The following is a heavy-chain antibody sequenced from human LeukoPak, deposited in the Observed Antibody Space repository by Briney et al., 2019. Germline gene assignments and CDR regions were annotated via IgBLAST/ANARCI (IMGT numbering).Heavy chain of an antibody. CDR1: GFSLSSYA. Sequence: GGSLRLSCTVSGFSLSSYALSWVRRAPGKGLEWVSATSSSDAGKYYADSVRGRFTISRDNSRNTMYLQMNSLRAEDTAVYYCAREDSRNDAFDIWGQGTMVTVSS. D-gene: IGHD6-13*01. CDR3: AREDSRNDAFDI. CDR2: TSSSDAGK. V-gene: IGHV3-23*01. J-gene: IGHJ3*02.